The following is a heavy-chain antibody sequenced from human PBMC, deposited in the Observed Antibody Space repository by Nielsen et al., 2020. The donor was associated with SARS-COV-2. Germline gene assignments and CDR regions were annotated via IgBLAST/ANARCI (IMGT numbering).Heavy chain of an antibody. CDR1: GFTFSIYE. CDR2: ISGSGGTI. CDR3: ARGTEVDY. J-gene: IGHJ4*02. Sequence: GESLKISCAASGFTFSIYEMNWVRQAPGKGLERVSYISGSGGTISYADSVKGRFAISRDNAKKSLYLQMNSLRVEDTAVYYCARGTEVDYWGQGTLVTVSS. V-gene: IGHV3-48*03.